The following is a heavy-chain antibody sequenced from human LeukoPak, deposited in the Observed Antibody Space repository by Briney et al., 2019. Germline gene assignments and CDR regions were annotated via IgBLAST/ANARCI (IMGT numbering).Heavy chain of an antibody. J-gene: IGHJ4*02. CDR3: ARGGPGTVGY. V-gene: IGHV4-34*01. D-gene: IGHD1-7*01. CDR1: GGSFSGYY. CDR2: INHSGST. Sequence: SETLSLTCAVYGGSFSGYYWSWIRQPPGKGLEWIGEINHSGSTNYNPSLKSRVTISVDTSKNQFSLKLSSVTAADTAVYYCARGGPGTVGYWGQGTLVTVSS.